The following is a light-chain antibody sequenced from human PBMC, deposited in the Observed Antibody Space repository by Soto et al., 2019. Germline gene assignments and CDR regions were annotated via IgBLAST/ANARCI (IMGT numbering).Light chain of an antibody. J-gene: IGKJ2*01. V-gene: IGKV1-5*01. CDR2: DAS. CDR3: QQYNSHPYT. CDR1: QSISSW. Sequence: DIQMTQSPSTLSTSVGDRVTITCRASQSISSWLAWYQQKPGKAPKLLIYDASNLESGVPSRFSGSGSGTEFTLTISSLQPDDFATYYCQQYNSHPYTFGQGTKLEIK.